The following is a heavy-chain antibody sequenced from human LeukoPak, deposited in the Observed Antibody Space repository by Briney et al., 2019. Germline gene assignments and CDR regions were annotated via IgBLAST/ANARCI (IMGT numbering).Heavy chain of an antibody. J-gene: IGHJ5*02. D-gene: IGHD3-9*01. CDR3: AKKKPGNYGYGS. Sequence: PGGSLRLSCVASGFTFSSSAMIWVRQAPGKGLKWVSASGIGGDTYFADSVKGRFTVSRDNSKNTVYPHMTRLRVDDTAVYYCAKKKPGNYGYGSWGQGTLVTVSP. V-gene: IGHV3-23*01. CDR2: SGIGGDT. CDR1: GFTFSSSA.